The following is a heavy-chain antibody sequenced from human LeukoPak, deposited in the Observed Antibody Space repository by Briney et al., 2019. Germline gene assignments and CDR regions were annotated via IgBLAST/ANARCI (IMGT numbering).Heavy chain of an antibody. CDR2: ITHSGLT. V-gene: IGHV4-39*07. Sequence: SETLSLTCTVSRGHVNSSSFYWGWIRHSPGKGLEWIGSITHSGLTYKNPSFEARVTISVDTSKDQFSLKLSSVTAADTAVYYCARGHFSASLDSWGQGTLVTVSS. CDR3: ARGHFSASLDS. D-gene: IGHD6-25*01. CDR1: RGHVNSSSFY. J-gene: IGHJ5*02.